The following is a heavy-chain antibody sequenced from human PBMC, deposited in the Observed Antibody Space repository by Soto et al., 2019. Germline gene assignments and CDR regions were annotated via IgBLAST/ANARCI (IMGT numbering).Heavy chain of an antibody. CDR1: GYTFTGYY. Sequence: SCKASGYTFTGYYIHWVRQAPGKGLEWVSVIYSGGSTYYADSVKGRFTISRDNSKNTLYLQMNSLRAEDTAVYYCARARYSYGPSRYYGMDVWGQGTTVTVSS. J-gene: IGHJ6*02. CDR3: ARARYSYGPSRYYGMDV. V-gene: IGHV3-53*01. CDR2: IYSGGST. D-gene: IGHD5-18*01.